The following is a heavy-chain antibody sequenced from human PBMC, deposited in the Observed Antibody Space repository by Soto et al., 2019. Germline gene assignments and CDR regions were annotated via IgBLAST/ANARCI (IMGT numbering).Heavy chain of an antibody. CDR3: ARGNDWKSSTFDI. V-gene: IGHV4-59*11. Sequence: QVQLQESGPGLVKPSETLSLTCTVAGGSLTDHYWNWFRQSPGKGLHWIGYVYYSGGTNYNPSLKSRVTMACDTSKNQFSLNFRSVTASDTAVYYCARGNDWKSSTFDIWGQGTMVSVSS. D-gene: IGHD2-21*01. J-gene: IGHJ3*02. CDR1: GGSLTDHY. CDR2: VYYSGGT.